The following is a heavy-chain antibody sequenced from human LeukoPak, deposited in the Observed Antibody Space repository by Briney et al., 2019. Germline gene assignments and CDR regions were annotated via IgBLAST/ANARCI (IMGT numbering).Heavy chain of an antibody. D-gene: IGHD2-15*01. CDR3: ARRYCSGGSCYNRNAFDI. CDR2: INHSGST. V-gene: IGHV4-34*01. CDR1: GGSFSGYY. Sequence: SETLSLTCAVYGGSFSGYYWSWIRQPPGKGLEWIGEINHSGSTNYNPSLKSRVTISVDTSKNQFSLKLSSVTAADTAVYYCARRYCSGGSCYNRNAFDIWGQGTMVTVSS. J-gene: IGHJ3*02.